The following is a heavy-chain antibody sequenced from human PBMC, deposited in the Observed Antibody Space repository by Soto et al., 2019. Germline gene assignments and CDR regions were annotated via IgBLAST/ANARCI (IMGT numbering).Heavy chain of an antibody. CDR2: ISGSGGST. Sequence: GGSLRLSCAASGFTFSSYAMSWVRQAPGKGLEWVSAISGSGGSTYYADSVKGRFTISRDNSKNTLYLQMNSLRAEDTAVYYCAKVYYDFWSGYNYYYYMDVWGKGTTVTVSS. D-gene: IGHD3-3*01. CDR3: AKVYYDFWSGYNYYYYMDV. V-gene: IGHV3-23*01. J-gene: IGHJ6*03. CDR1: GFTFSSYA.